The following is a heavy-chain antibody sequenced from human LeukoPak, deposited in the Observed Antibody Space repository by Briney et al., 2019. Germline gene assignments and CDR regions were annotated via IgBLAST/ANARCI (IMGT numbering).Heavy chain of an antibody. J-gene: IGHJ4*02. CDR2: ISAYNGNT. D-gene: IGHD6-19*01. CDR1: GYTFTSYG. Sequence: GASVKVSCKASGYTFTSYGISWVRQAPGQGLEWMGWISAYNGNTNYAQKLQGRVTMTTDTSTSTAYMELRSLRSDDTAVYYCARTAPVAGTSLYYFDYWGQGTLVTVSS. CDR3: ARTAPVAGTSLYYFDY. V-gene: IGHV1-18*01.